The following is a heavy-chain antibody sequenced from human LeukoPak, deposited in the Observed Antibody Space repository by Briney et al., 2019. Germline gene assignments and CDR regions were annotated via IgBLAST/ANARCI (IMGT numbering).Heavy chain of an antibody. D-gene: IGHD6-19*01. CDR2: FDPEDGET. CDR3: ATSVFPSGWYDY. J-gene: IGHJ4*02. Sequence: ASVKVSCKVSGYTLTELSMHWARQAPGKGLEWMGGFDPEDGETIYAQKFQGRVTMTEDTSTDTAYMELSSLRSEDTAVYYCATSVFPSGWYDYWGQGTLVTVSS. V-gene: IGHV1-24*01. CDR1: GYTLTELS.